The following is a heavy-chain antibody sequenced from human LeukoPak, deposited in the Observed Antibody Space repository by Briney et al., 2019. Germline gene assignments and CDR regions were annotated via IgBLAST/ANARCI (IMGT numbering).Heavy chain of an antibody. CDR1: GGTFSSYA. Sequence: ASVKVSCKASGGTFSSYAISWVRQAPGQGLEWMGRLIPIFGIANYAQKFQGRVTITADKSTSTAYMELSSLTSEDTTVYYCARSGDCSSTSCYYYYGMDVWGQGTTVTLSS. D-gene: IGHD2-2*01. V-gene: IGHV1-69*04. CDR2: LIPIFGIA. CDR3: ARSGDCSSTSCYYYYGMDV. J-gene: IGHJ6*02.